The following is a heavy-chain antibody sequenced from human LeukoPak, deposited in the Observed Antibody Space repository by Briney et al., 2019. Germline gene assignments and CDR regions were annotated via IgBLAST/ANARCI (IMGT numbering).Heavy chain of an antibody. CDR1: GFTFSSYW. J-gene: IGHJ4*02. CDR3: ARDSYYDSSEG. D-gene: IGHD3-22*01. CDR2: IKQDGSEK. Sequence: GGSLRLSCAASGFTFSSYWMSWVRQAPGKGLEWVANIKQDGSEKYYVDSVKGRFTISRDNVKNSLYLQMNSLRAEDTAVYYCARDSYYDSSEGWGQGTLVTVSS. V-gene: IGHV3-7*01.